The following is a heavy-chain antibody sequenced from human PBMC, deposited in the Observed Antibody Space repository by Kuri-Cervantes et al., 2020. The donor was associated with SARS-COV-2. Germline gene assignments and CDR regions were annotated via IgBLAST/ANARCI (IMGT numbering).Heavy chain of an antibody. V-gene: IGHV4-34*01. D-gene: IGHD3-3*01. J-gene: IGHJ4*02. CDR3: ARSVWSGYHFDY. CDR2: INHSGST. Sequence: SGTLSLSCAVSGYSISSGYYWSWIRQPPGKGLEWSGEINHSGSTNYNPSLKSRVTISVDTSKNQFSLKLSSVTAADTAVYYCARSVWSGYHFDYWGQGTLVTVSS. CDR1: GYSISSGYY.